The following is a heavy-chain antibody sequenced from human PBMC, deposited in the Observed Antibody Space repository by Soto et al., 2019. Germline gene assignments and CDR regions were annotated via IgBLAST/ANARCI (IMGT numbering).Heavy chain of an antibody. CDR3: AREDPWSANADDMDV. V-gene: IGHV3-48*02. Sequence: VQLVESGGGLVQPGGSLRLSCVASGFTFRSYSLNWVRQAPGKGLEWISDISSSSGTIYYADSVKGRFTISRDNTENSLYLQMSRLRDDDTAVYYCAREDPWSANADDMDVWGQGTTVTVSS. CDR1: GFTFRSYS. CDR2: ISSSSGTI. J-gene: IGHJ6*02. D-gene: IGHD3-3*01.